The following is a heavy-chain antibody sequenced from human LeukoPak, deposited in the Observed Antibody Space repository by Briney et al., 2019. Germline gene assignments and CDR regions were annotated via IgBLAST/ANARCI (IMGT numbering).Heavy chain of an antibody. CDR3: AREYDRGLFDY. CDR2: ISSSSSYI. V-gene: IGHV3-21*01. CDR1: GFTFSSYS. J-gene: IGHJ4*02. D-gene: IGHD3-9*01. Sequence: PGGSLRLSCAASGFTFSSYSMNWVRQAPGKGLEWVSSISSSSSYIYYADSVKGRFTISRDNAKISLYLLMNSLRAEDTAVYYCAREYDRGLFDYWGQGTLVTVSS.